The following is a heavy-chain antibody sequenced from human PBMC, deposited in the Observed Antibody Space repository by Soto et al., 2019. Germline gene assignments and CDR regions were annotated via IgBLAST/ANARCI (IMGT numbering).Heavy chain of an antibody. V-gene: IGHV4-59*01. J-gene: IGHJ5*02. CDR2: IDYSGST. CDR3: ARDIKFDPVGSDSSSSIPFGFAP. D-gene: IGHD6-6*01. Sequence: QVQLQESGPGLVKTSETLSLTCTVSGGSISSYYWSWIRQPPGKGLEWFGYIDYSGSTNYNPSLTTRLTISVATSKKQFSLKLSSVTAADAVVYYCARDIKFDPVGSDSSSSIPFGFAPWGQGTLVTVSS. CDR1: GGSISSYY.